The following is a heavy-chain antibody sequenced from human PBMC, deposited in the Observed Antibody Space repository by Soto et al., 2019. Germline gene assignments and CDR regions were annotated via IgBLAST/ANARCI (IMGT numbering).Heavy chain of an antibody. V-gene: IGHV4-30-4*01. CDR2: IYYSGST. J-gene: IGHJ4*02. CDR3: ARARMTTVTMYYFDY. D-gene: IGHD4-17*01. Sequence: QVQLQESGPGLVKPSQTLSLTCTVSGDSISSGDYYWSWIRQPPGKGLEWIGSIYYSGSTYYSPSLNSRVTISVDTSTNQFSLKLSSVTAADTAVYYCARARMTTVTMYYFDYWGQGTLVTVSS. CDR1: GDSISSGDYY.